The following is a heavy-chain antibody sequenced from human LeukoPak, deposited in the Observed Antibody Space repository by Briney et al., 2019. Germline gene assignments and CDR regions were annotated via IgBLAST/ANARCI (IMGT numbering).Heavy chain of an antibody. CDR2: TYYRSKWYN. CDR1: GDSVSSNTAA. J-gene: IGHJ4*02. D-gene: IGHD1-26*01. CDR3: ARQVGATRYYFDY. V-gene: IGHV6-1*01. Sequence: SQTLSLTCAISGDSVSSNTAAWTWIRQSPSGGLEWLGRTYYRSKWYNDYAVSVKSRITVNPDTSKNQFSLQLNSVTPEDTAVYYCARQVGATRYYFDYWGQGTLVTVSS.